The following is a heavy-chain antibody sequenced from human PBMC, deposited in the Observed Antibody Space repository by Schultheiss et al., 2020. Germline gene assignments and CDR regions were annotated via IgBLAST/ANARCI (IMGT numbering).Heavy chain of an antibody. D-gene: IGHD3-22*01. J-gene: IGHJ4*02. CDR1: GFTFSSYG. Sequence: GESLKISCAASGFTFSSYGMHWVRQAPGKGLEWVAVISYDGSNKYYADSVKGRFTISRDNSKNTLYLQMNSLRAEDTAVYYCAKDYLPKPVVITGAVYWGQGTLVTVSS. V-gene: IGHV3-30*18. CDR2: ISYDGSNK. CDR3: AKDYLPKPVVITGAVY.